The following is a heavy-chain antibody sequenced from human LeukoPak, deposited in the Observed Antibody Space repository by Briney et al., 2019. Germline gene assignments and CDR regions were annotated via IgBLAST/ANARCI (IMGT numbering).Heavy chain of an antibody. CDR2: ISKYNGNT. CDR3: ARVGPLAPRDMDV. V-gene: IGHV1-18*01. J-gene: IGHJ6*03. Sequence: GASVTVSCKASGYTFTSYGISWVRQAPGQGIEWMGWISKYNGNTNYAQKLQGRVTMTTDTSTSTAYMELRSLRSDDTAVYYCARVGPLAPRDMDVWGKGTTVTVSS. CDR1: GYTFTSYG. D-gene: IGHD3/OR15-3a*01.